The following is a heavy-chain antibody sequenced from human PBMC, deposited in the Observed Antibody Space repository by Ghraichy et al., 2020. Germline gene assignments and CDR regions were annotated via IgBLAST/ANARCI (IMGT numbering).Heavy chain of an antibody. CDR1: GFTFKTYA. CDR3: AKEGSGWYQLLAGHYYGMDV. J-gene: IGHJ6*02. CDR2: ISGSADNT. Sequence: ETLSLTCAASGFTFKTYAMHWVRQAPGKGLEWVSAISGSADNTYYAESVKGRFTVSRDNSKNTLFLQMNSLTVEDTAIYYCAKEGSGWYQLLAGHYYGMDVWGQGTTVTVPS. V-gene: IGHV3-23*01. D-gene: IGHD2-2*01.